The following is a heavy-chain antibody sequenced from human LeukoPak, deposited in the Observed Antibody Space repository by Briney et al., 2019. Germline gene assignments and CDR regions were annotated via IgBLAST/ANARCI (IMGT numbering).Heavy chain of an antibody. V-gene: IGHV1-24*01. J-gene: IGHJ4*02. D-gene: IGHD5-12*01. CDR2: FDPEDGET. CDR3: ATNRGDYGGYEKPCDY. Sequence: ASVKVSCKVSGYTLTELSMHWVRQAPGKGLEGMGGFDPEDGETIYAQNFQGRVTMTEDTSTDTAYMELSSLRCEDTAVYRCATNRGDYGGYEKPCDYWGQGTLVTVSS. CDR1: GYTLTELS.